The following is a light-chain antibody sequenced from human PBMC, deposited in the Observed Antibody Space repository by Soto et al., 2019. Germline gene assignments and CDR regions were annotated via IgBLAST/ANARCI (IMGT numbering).Light chain of an antibody. CDR3: SSYTSSITPYV. V-gene: IGLV2-14*01. CDR1: ITDIGAYNY. CDR2: GVS. Sequence: SVLTQPASVSWSPGQSITISCTVTITDIGAYNYVSWYQQHPGKAPKLLIYGVSSRPSGVSNRFSGSKSGNAAYLTISGLQADDEAEYYCSSYTSSITPYVFGTGTKVTVL. J-gene: IGLJ1*01.